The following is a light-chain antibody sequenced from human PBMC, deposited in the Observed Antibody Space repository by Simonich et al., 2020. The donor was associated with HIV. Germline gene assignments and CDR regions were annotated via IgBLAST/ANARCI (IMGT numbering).Light chain of an antibody. CDR1: SSNIENNY. CDR2: DNN. Sequence: QSVLTPPPSVSAAPGQKVTISCSGTSSNIENNYVYWYQQLPGTAPKLLIYDNNKRPSGIPDRYSGSKSGTSATRGITGLQTGDEADYYCGTWDSSLSANWVFGGGTRLTVL. CDR3: GTWDSSLSANWV. V-gene: IGLV1-51*01. J-gene: IGLJ3*02.